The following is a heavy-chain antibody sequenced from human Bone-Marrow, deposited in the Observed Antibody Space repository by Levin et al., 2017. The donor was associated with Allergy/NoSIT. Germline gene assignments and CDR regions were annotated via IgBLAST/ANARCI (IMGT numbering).Heavy chain of an antibody. D-gene: IGHD1-26*01. Sequence: GESLKISCKASGYTFTNYYMHWVRQAPGQGLEWMGIINPTGGSTSYAQKFQGRVTMTRDTSTSTVYMELSSLRSEDTAVYYCARDMVGATAIDYWGQGTLVTVSS. J-gene: IGHJ4*02. CDR3: ARDMVGATAIDY. CDR2: INPTGGST. CDR1: GYTFTNYY. V-gene: IGHV1-46*01.